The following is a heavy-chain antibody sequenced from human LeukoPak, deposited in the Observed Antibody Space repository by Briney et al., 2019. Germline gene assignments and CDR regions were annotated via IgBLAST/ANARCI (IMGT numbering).Heavy chain of an antibody. V-gene: IGHV4-30-4*01. Sequence: SETLSLTCTVSGGSVSSGDYYWSWIRQPPEKGPEWIGYIYHSGDTNYNPSLKSRATISVDTAKNQFSLRLSFVTAADTAVYYCAGDQGDYGDYGWFDPWGQGTQVTVSS. D-gene: IGHD4-17*01. J-gene: IGHJ5*02. CDR2: IYHSGDT. CDR3: AGDQGDYGDYGWFDP. CDR1: GGSVSSGDYY.